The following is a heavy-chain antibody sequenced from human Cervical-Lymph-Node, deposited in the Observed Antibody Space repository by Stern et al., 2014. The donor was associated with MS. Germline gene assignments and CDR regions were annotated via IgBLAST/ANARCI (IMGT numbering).Heavy chain of an antibody. CDR1: GYTFTVYY. J-gene: IGHJ6*02. CDR3: ARDPDDGSLDV. CDR2: INPNSGGT. Sequence: VQLVESGAEVKKPAASVKVSCKASGYTFTVYYIHWVRQAPGQGLEWMGRINPNSGGTNYAQKFQGRVIMTRDTSINTAYMELSRLRSDDTAVYYCARDPDDGSLDVWGQGTTVTVSS. V-gene: IGHV1-2*06. D-gene: IGHD3-10*01.